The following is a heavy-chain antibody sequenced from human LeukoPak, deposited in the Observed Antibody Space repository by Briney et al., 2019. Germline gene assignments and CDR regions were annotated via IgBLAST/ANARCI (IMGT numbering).Heavy chain of an antibody. V-gene: IGHV4-4*09. D-gene: IGHD3-3*01. CDR1: GGSISSYY. CDR3: ARRSYYDLYFDY. CDR2: IYTSGST. J-gene: IGHJ4*02. Sequence: ASETLSLTCTVSGGSISSYYWSWIRQPPGKGLEWIGYIYTSGSTNYDPSLKSRVTISVDTSKNQFSLKLSSVTAAGTAVYYCARRSYYDLYFDYWGQGTLVTVSS.